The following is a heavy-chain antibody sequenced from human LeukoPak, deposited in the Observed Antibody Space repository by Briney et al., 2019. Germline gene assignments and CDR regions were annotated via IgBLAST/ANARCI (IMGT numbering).Heavy chain of an antibody. CDR1: GFSLSDYY. J-gene: IGHJ4*02. Sequence: PGGSLRLSCAASGFSLSDYYMTWMRQAPGKGLEWTSYIGDSGSTIFYADSVKGRFTISRDDAKKSVYMQMNSLRAEDTAVYYCAGMMCSTTSCWIDYWGQGTLATVSS. CDR3: AGMMCSTTSCWIDY. D-gene: IGHD2-2*01. V-gene: IGHV3-11*04. CDR2: IGDSGSTI.